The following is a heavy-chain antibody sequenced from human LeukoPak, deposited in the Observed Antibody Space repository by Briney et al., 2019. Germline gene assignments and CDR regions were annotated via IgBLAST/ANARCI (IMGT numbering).Heavy chain of an antibody. Sequence: ASVKVSCKASGYTFTSYDINWVRQATGQRLEWMGWMNPNSGNTGYAQKFQGRVTMTRNTSISTAYMELSSLRSEDTAVYYCARGRGSGRNYYYYGMDVWGQGTTVTVSS. CDR2: MNPNSGNT. CDR3: ARGRGSGRNYYYYGMDV. J-gene: IGHJ6*02. V-gene: IGHV1-8*01. CDR1: GYTFTSYD. D-gene: IGHD3-10*01.